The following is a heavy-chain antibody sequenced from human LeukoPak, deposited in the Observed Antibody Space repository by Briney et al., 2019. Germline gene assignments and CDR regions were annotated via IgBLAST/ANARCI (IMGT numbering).Heavy chain of an antibody. J-gene: IGHJ3*02. V-gene: IGHV4-31*11. Sequence: PSETLSLTCAVSGGSIGSGGYYWSWIRQHPGKGLEWIGYIYYRGSTYYNPSLKSRVTISVDMSKSQFSLRLSSVTAADTAVYYCARDSEGITSFPNDAFDIWGQGTMVTVSS. D-gene: IGHD3-10*01. CDR2: IYYRGST. CDR3: ARDSEGITSFPNDAFDI. CDR1: GGSIGSGGYY.